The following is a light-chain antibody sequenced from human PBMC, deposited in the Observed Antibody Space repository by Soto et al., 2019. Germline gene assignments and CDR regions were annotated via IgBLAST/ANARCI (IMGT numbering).Light chain of an antibody. CDR3: AAWDDSLSGWV. J-gene: IGLJ3*02. V-gene: IGLV1-47*01. CDR1: DSNIGSNS. Sequence: QSVLTQPPSASGTAGQVVTISCSGGDSNIGSNSVYWYQHLPRMAPKLLIYRHTLRPSGVPDRFSASKSGTSASLAISGLRSDDEADYYCAAWDDSLSGWVFGGGTKLTVL. CDR2: RHT.